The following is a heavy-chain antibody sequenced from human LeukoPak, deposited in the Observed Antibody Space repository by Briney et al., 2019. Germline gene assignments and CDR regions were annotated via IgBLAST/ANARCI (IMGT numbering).Heavy chain of an antibody. Sequence: PSETLSLTCAAYGGSLSAYYWSWIRQSPGKGLEWIGENNNSGRSKYNPSLKSRVTISLDASKNQFSLTLRSVTAADTALYYCARGPAVGATVYWGQGTLVTVSS. CDR1: GGSLSAYY. CDR2: NNNSGRS. J-gene: IGHJ4*02. D-gene: IGHD1-26*01. CDR3: ARGPAVGATVY. V-gene: IGHV4-34*01.